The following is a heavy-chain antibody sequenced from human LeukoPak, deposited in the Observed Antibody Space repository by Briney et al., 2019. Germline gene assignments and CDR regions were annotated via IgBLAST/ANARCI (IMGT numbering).Heavy chain of an antibody. Sequence: PGGSLRLSCAASGFTFSDYYMSWIRQAPGKGLEWVSYISSSGSTIYYADSVKGRFTISRDNAKNSLYRQMNSLRAEDTAVYYCARDAPYSSSWYLNYWGQGTLVTVSS. CDR1: GFTFSDYY. CDR2: ISSSGSTI. J-gene: IGHJ4*02. V-gene: IGHV3-11*04. D-gene: IGHD6-13*01. CDR3: ARDAPYSSSWYLNY.